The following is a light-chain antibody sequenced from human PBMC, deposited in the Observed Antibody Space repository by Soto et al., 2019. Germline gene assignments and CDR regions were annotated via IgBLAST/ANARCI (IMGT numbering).Light chain of an antibody. CDR1: QSVSSS. CDR3: QQRSNWPPIT. J-gene: IGKJ5*01. V-gene: IGKV3-11*01. Sequence: EIVFTQSPAILSLSPGERATLSCRASQSVSSSLAWYQQKPGQAPRLLIYDTSNRATDIPPRFSGSGSGTDFTLTISSLEPEDFAVYYCQQRSNWPPITFGQGTRLEIK. CDR2: DTS.